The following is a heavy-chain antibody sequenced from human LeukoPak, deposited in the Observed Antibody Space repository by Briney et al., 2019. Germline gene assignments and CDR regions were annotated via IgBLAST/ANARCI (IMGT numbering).Heavy chain of an antibody. V-gene: IGHV1-2*02. Sequence: ASVTVSCKASGYTFTGYYMHWVRQAPGQGLEWMGWINPNSGGTNYAQKFQGRVTMTRDTSISTDYMELSRLRSDDTAVYYCARVDGDYVGFDYWGQGTLVTVSS. J-gene: IGHJ4*02. D-gene: IGHD4-17*01. CDR1: GYTFTGYY. CDR3: ARVDGDYVGFDY. CDR2: INPNSGGT.